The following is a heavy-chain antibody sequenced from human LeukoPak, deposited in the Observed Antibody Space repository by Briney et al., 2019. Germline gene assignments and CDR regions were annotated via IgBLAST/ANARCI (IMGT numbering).Heavy chain of an antibody. CDR3: AKEYCSGGSCYSGSLYY. D-gene: IGHD2-15*01. J-gene: IGHJ4*02. V-gene: IGHV3-30*18. CDR2: ISYGGSNK. CDR1: GFTFSSYG. Sequence: GGSLRPSCAASGFTFSSYGMHWVRQAPGKGLEWVAVISYGGSNKYCADSVKGRFTISRDNSKNTLYLQMNSLRAEDTAVYYCAKEYCSGGSCYSGSLYYWGQGTLVTVSS.